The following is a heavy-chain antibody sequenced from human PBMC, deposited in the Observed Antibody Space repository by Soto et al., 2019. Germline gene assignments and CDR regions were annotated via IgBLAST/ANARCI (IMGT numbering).Heavy chain of an antibody. CDR1: GGSISSYY. D-gene: IGHD3-3*01. CDR2: IYYSGST. V-gene: IGHV4-59*01. CDR3: ARLIIPGTVDWFDP. Sequence: SETLSLTCTVSGGSISSYYWSWIRQPPGKGLELIGHIYYSGSTNYNPSLKIRATISVDTSKNQFSLKLSSVTAAETAVYYCARLIIPGTVDWFDPWGQGTLVTVSS. J-gene: IGHJ5*02.